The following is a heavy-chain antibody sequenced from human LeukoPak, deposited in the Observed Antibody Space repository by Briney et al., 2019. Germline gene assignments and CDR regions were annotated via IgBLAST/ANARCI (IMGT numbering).Heavy chain of an antibody. Sequence: SETLSLTCTVSGGSISSCYWSWIRQPAGKGLEWIGRIYTSGSTNYNPSLKSRVTISVDTSKNQFSLKLSSVTAADTAVYYCARRRSSGWTFDYWGQGTLVTVSS. V-gene: IGHV4-4*07. J-gene: IGHJ4*02. CDR2: IYTSGST. D-gene: IGHD6-19*01. CDR1: GGSISSCY. CDR3: ARRRSSGWTFDY.